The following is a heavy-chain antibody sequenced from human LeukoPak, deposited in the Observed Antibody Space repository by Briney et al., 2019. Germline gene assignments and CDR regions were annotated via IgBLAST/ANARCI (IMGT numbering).Heavy chain of an antibody. CDR1: GFTLSNYA. V-gene: IGHV3-23*01. CDR3: ARAPRRFRGIIITPLYYFDY. CDR2: ISGIGENT. J-gene: IGHJ4*02. D-gene: IGHD3-10*01. Sequence: GGSLSPSCEASGFTLSNYAISGARKPQGKGLRWFSAISGIGENTYYADSVKGRFTISRDNSKNTLYLQMNSLRAEDTAVYYCARAPRRFRGIIITPLYYFDYWGQGTLVTVSS.